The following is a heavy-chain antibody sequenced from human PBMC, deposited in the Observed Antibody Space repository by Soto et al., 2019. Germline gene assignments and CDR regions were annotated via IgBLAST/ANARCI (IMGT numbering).Heavy chain of an antibody. Sequence: QVQLVESGGGVVQPGRSLRLSCAASGFTFSSYGMHWVRQAPGKGLEWVAVISYAGSNKYYADSVKGRFTISRDNSKNTLYLQMNSLRAEDTAVYYCAKEGVVLWFGDWGQGTMVTVSS. CDR2: ISYAGSNK. V-gene: IGHV3-30*18. CDR3: AKEGVVLWFGD. J-gene: IGHJ3*01. D-gene: IGHD3-10*01. CDR1: GFTFSSYG.